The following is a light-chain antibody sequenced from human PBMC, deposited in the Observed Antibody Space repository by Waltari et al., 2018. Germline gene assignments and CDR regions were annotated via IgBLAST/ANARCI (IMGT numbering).Light chain of an antibody. V-gene: IGKV3-11*01. Sequence: EIVLTQSPATLSLSPGQRPTLSCRASQTVGTYLAWYQQRPGQAPSLFIYDASNRATGIPARFSGSGAGTDFTLIISSREPEDLAVYYCQQRSDWPLTFGGGTKVEIK. CDR2: DAS. CDR3: QQRSDWPLT. J-gene: IGKJ4*01. CDR1: QTVGTY.